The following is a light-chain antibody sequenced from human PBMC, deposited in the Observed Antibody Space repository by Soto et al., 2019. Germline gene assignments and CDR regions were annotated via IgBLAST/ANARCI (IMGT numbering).Light chain of an antibody. Sequence: QSALTQPASVSGSPGQSITISCTGTSSDVGGYNYVSWYQQHPGKAPKLMIYDVSNRPSGVYNRFSGSKSGNTASLTISGLQAEDEADYYCSSYTSSSTPHYVFGTGTKLTVL. V-gene: IGLV2-14*01. CDR1: SSDVGGYNY. CDR3: SSYTSSSTPHYV. J-gene: IGLJ1*01. CDR2: DVS.